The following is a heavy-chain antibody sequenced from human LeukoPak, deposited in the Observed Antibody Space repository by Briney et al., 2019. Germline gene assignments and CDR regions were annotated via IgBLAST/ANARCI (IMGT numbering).Heavy chain of an antibody. CDR3: ARDQFLAATHRFTDY. CDR1: GFTFRSYS. CDR2: ITSHRMDK. D-gene: IGHD2-15*01. Sequence: RGGSLRLSCAPSGFTFRSYSMNWVPHAPGEGVVWGSYITSHRMDKYNADHLKSPFTISKDNAKNSLYLQKKSLRAQDTAVYYGARDQFLAATHRFTDYWGQGNLVTVSS. J-gene: IGHJ4*02. V-gene: IGHV3-48*01.